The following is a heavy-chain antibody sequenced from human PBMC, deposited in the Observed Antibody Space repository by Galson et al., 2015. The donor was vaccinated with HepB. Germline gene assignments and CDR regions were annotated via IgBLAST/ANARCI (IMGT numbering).Heavy chain of an antibody. D-gene: IGHD3-22*01. CDR3: ATMIVLVKGAFDI. Sequence: SLRLSCAASGFTFSSYAMSWVRQAPGKGLEWLSTISGSGYNTYYADSVKGRFTISRDNSKNTLYLQMNSLRAEDTAVYYCATMIVLVKGAFDIWGQGTTVTVSS. CDR1: GFTFSSYA. V-gene: IGHV3-23*01. CDR2: ISGSGYNT. J-gene: IGHJ3*02.